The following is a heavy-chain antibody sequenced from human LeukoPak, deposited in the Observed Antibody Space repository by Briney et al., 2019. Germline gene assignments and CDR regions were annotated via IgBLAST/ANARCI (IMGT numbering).Heavy chain of an antibody. CDR1: GFTYSSHN. D-gene: IGHD5-18*01. CDR2: ISNDGSNQ. CDR3: ARDQGYSYGHSFDY. J-gene: IGHJ4*02. V-gene: IGHV3-30-3*01. Sequence: PPGRSLRLSCAVSGFTYSSHNTHWVRQAPGKGLEWVALISNDGSNQYYADSVKGRFTISRDNSKNTLYLQMNSLRAEDTAVYYCARDQGYSYGHSFDYWGQGTLVTVSS.